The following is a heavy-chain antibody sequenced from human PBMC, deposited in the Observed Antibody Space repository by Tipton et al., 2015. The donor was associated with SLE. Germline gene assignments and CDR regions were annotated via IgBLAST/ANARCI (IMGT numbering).Heavy chain of an antibody. CDR3: ARKGLSGYYLDY. D-gene: IGHD3-22*01. Sequence: SLRLSCAASGFTFSDYYMSWIRQAPGKGLEWVSYISSSGSTIYYADSVKGRFTISRDNAKNSLYPQMNSLRAEDTAVYYCARKGLSGYYLDYWGQGTLVTVSS. J-gene: IGHJ4*02. CDR2: ISSSGSTI. CDR1: GFTFSDYY. V-gene: IGHV3-11*01.